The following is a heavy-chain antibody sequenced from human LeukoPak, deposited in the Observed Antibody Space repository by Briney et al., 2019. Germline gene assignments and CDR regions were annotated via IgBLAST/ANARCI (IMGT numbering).Heavy chain of an antibody. CDR1: GGSISSGDYY. D-gene: IGHD6-13*01. Sequence: TSETLSLTCTVSGGSISSGDYYRSWIRQPPGKGLEWIGYIYYSGSTYYNPSLKSRVTISVDTSKNQFSLKLSSVTAADTAVYYCARVHSSSWYYFDYWGQGTLVTVSS. J-gene: IGHJ4*02. CDR2: IYYSGST. CDR3: ARVHSSSWYYFDY. V-gene: IGHV4-30-4*08.